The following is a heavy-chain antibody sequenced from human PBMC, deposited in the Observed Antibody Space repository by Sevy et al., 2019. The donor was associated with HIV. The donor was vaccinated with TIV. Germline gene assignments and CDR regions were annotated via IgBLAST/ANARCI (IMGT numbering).Heavy chain of an antibody. CDR2: ISFSSNYI. D-gene: IGHD3-10*01. J-gene: IGHJ3*02. CDR3: ARPYGSGSWEAFDI. CDR1: GFTFCTYT. V-gene: IGHV3-21*01. Sequence: GGSLRLSCAASGFTFCTYTMNWVRQAPGKGLEWVSSISFSSNYIYYADSVKGRFTISRDNAKNSLYLQMSSLRAEDTAVYYCARPYGSGSWEAFDIWGQGTMVTVSS.